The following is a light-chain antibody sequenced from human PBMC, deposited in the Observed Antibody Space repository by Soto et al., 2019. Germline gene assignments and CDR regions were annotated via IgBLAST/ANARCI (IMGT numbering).Light chain of an antibody. CDR1: QSVRSY. CDR3: QQRSDWPT. CDR2: DAS. Sequence: EIVLTQSPATLSLSPGERATLSYRASQSVRSYLAWYQQKPGQAPRLLIYDASNRATGIPARFSGSGSGTDFTLTISSLEPEDFAVYYCQQRSDWPTFGQGTKLEIK. J-gene: IGKJ2*01. V-gene: IGKV3-11*01.